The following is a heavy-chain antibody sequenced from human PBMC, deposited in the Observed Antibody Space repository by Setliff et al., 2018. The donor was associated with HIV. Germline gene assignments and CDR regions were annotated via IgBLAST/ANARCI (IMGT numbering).Heavy chain of an antibody. J-gene: IGHJ4*02. D-gene: IGHD3-22*01. CDR3: AREATYYYDGSGYYYFDY. CDR1: GFSIKNDNW. V-gene: IGHV4-4*02. Sequence: SETLSLTCVVSGFSIKNDNWWNWVRQTPGKGLEWIGYIYYSGSTNYNPSLKSRITISVDTSKNQFSLKLSSVTAADTAVYYCAREATYYYDGSGYYYFDYWGRGTLVTVSS. CDR2: IYYSGST.